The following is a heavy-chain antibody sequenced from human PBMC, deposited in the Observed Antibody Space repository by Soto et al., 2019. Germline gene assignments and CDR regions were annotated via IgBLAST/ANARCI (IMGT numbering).Heavy chain of an antibody. CDR3: ARGGGRTVTTRIAYYYGMDV. Sequence: QVQLVESGGGVVQPGRSLRLSCAASGFTFSSYGMHWVRQAPGKGLEWVAVIWYDGSNKYYADSVKGRFTISRDNSKNTLYLQMNSLRAEDTAVYYCARGGGRTVTTRIAYYYGMDVWGQATTVTVSS. CDR1: GFTFSSYG. J-gene: IGHJ6*02. V-gene: IGHV3-33*01. CDR2: IWYDGSNK. D-gene: IGHD4-17*01.